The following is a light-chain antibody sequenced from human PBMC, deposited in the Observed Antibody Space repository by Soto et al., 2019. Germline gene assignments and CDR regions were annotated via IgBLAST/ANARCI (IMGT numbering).Light chain of an antibody. Sequence: DIQMTQSPSTLSTSVGDRVTLTCRASQSISSWLAWYQQKPGRAPKLLIYDASNLEAGVPSRFRGSGSGTDFTFTISRLQPEDIATYYCQQYENLPTFGQGTRLEIK. V-gene: IGKV1-33*01. CDR1: QSISSW. CDR2: DAS. J-gene: IGKJ5*01. CDR3: QQYENLPT.